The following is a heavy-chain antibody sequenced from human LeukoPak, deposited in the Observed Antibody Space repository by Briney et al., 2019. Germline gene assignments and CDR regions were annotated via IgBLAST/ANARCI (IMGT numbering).Heavy chain of an antibody. Sequence: GGSLRLSCAASGFTFSDYYMSWIRQAPGKGLEWASYISSSGSTIYYADSVKGRFTISRDNAKDSLYLQMNSPRAEDTAVYYCARRSRVVVPAPIGPGYYYYMDVWGKGTTVTVSS. CDR1: GFTFSDYY. D-gene: IGHD2-2*01. CDR3: ARRSRVVVPAPIGPGYYYYMDV. CDR2: ISSSGSTI. J-gene: IGHJ6*03. V-gene: IGHV3-11*04.